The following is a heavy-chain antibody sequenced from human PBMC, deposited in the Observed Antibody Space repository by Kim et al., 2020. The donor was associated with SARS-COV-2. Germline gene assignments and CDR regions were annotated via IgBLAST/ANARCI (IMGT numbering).Heavy chain of an antibody. J-gene: IGHJ6*02. CDR1: GLTFSDSV. V-gene: IGHV3-73*01. D-gene: IGHD6-6*01. CDR2: IRSKANNYAT. Sequence: GGSLRLSCAASGLTFSDSVMHWVRQASGKGLEWVGRIRSKANNYATTYAASAKGRFTISRDDSKNTAYLQMNSLKTEDTAVYYCTRFVEYYGMDVWGQGTTVTVSS. CDR3: TRFVEYYGMDV.